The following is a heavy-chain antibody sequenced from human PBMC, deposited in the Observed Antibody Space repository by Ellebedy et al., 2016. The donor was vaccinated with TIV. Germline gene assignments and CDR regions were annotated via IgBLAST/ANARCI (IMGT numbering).Heavy chain of an antibody. D-gene: IGHD2-2*01. V-gene: IGHV1-2*02. CDR3: ARQMSSREPYFDP. CDR1: EYTFTDYY. J-gene: IGHJ5*02. CDR2: LNPKSGRT. Sequence: ASVKVSCKVSEYTFTDYYIHWVRQAPGQGPEWMGWLNPKSGRTLSAEKFQGRVTLTRDTSISTAYMEMSEMTYDDSAVYYCARQMSSREPYFDPWGQGTLVTVSS.